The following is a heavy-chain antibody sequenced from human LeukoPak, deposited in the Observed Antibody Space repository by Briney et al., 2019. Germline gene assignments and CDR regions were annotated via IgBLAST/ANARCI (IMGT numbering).Heavy chain of an antibody. Sequence: SETLSLTCTVSGGSISSYYWSWIRQPPGKGLEWIGYIYYSGSTNYNPSLKSRVTISVDTSKNQFSLKLSSVTAADTAVYYCARRYYDILTGYYTSDYDYYMDVWGKGTTVTISS. CDR2: IYYSGST. V-gene: IGHV4-59*01. D-gene: IGHD3-9*01. CDR3: ARRYYDILTGYYTSDYDYYMDV. CDR1: GGSISSYY. J-gene: IGHJ6*03.